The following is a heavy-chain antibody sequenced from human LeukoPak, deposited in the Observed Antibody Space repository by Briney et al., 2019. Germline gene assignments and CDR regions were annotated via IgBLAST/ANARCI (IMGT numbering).Heavy chain of an antibody. V-gene: IGHV4-34*01. CDR1: GGSFSGYY. CDR2: INHSGST. CDR3: ARLTGYYDSSGKRFDP. Sequence: ASETLSLTCAVYGGSFSGYYWSWIRQPPGKGLEWIGEINHSGSTNYYPSLKSRVTISVDTSKNQFSLKLSSVTAADTAVYYCARLTGYYDSSGKRFDPWGQGTLVTVSS. J-gene: IGHJ5*02. D-gene: IGHD3-22*01.